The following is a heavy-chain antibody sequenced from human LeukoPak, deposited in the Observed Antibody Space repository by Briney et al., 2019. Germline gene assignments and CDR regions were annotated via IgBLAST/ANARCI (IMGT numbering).Heavy chain of an antibody. CDR2: IYYSGST. CDR3: ARTPTLRTYYYYMDV. CDR1: GGSISSSSYY. Sequence: PPETLSLTCTVSGGSISSSSYYWGWIRQPPGKGLEWIGSIYYSGSTYYNPSLKSRVTISVDTSKNQFSLKLSSVTAADTAVYYCARTPTLRTYYYYMDVWGKGTTVTVS. J-gene: IGHJ6*03. V-gene: IGHV4-39*01. D-gene: IGHD2-15*01.